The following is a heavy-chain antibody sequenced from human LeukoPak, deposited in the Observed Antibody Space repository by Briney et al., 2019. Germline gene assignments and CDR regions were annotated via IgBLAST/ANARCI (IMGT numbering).Heavy chain of an antibody. CDR1: GGSFSGYY. V-gene: IGHV4-34*01. CDR2: INHSGST. Sequence: PSETLSLTRAVYGGSFSGYYWSWIRQPPGKGLEWIGEINHSGSTNYNPSLKSRVTISVDTSKNQFSLKLSSVTAADTAVYYCASYDSSGYQDFDYWGQGTLVTVSS. CDR3: ASYDSSGYQDFDY. J-gene: IGHJ4*02. D-gene: IGHD3-22*01.